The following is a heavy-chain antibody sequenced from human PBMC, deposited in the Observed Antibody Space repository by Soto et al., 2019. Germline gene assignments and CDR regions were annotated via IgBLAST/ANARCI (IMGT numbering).Heavy chain of an antibody. Sequence: GGSLRLSCAASGFTFSNFAMNWVRQAPGKGLEWVSGISGGGGSTYYADSVKGRFSISRDNSKSTLDLQMNSLRAEDTAVYYCAKAVSTVTPRYFDLWGRGTLVTVSS. CDR1: GFTFSNFA. V-gene: IGHV3-23*01. CDR3: AKAVSTVTPRYFDL. J-gene: IGHJ2*01. D-gene: IGHD1-1*01. CDR2: ISGGGGST.